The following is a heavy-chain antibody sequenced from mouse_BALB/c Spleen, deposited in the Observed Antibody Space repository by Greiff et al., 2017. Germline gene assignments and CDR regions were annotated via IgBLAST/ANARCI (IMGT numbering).Heavy chain of an antibody. V-gene: IGHV5-17*02. Sequence: EVKLVESGGGLVQPGGSRKLSCAASGFTFSSFGMHWVRQAPEKGLEWVAYISSGSSTIYYADTVKGRFTISRDNPKNTLFLQMTSLRSEDTAMYYCARGRGTDWGQGTSVTVSS. CDR1: GFTFSSFG. D-gene: IGHD3-1*01. CDR2: ISSGSSTI. CDR3: ARGRGTD. J-gene: IGHJ4*01.